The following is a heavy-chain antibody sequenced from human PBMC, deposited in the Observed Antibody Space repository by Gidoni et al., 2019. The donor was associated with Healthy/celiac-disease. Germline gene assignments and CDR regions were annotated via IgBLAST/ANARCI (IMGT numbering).Heavy chain of an antibody. CDR3: ARAGYSSGWYKWYYFDY. CDR1: GDSVSSNSAA. J-gene: IGHJ4*02. D-gene: IGHD6-19*01. CDR2: TYYRSKWYN. V-gene: IGHV6-1*01. Sequence: QVQLQQLGPGLVKPSQTLSLTCAISGDSVSSNSAAWNWIRQSPSRGLEWLGRTYYRSKWYNDYAVSVKSRITINPDTSKNQFSLQLNSVTPEDTAVYYCARAGYSSGWYKWYYFDYWGQGTLVTVSS.